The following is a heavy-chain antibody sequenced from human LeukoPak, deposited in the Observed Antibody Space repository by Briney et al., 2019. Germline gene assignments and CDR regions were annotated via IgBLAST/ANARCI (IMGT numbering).Heavy chain of an antibody. D-gene: IGHD7-27*01. Sequence: GGSLRLSCAASEFTFSSYAMHWVRQAPGKGLEWVAAISGSGGNTYYADSVKGRFTISRDNSKNKLDLQMNSLRAEDTAVYYCAKAAKLGRGYFNYWGQGTLVTVSS. J-gene: IGHJ4*02. CDR3: AKAAKLGRGYFNY. CDR2: ISGSGGNT. CDR1: EFTFSSYA. V-gene: IGHV3-23*01.